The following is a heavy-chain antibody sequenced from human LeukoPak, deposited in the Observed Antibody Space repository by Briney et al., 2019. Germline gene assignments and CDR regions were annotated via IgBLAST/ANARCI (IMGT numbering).Heavy chain of an antibody. D-gene: IGHD6-19*01. J-gene: IGHJ4*02. V-gene: IGHV4-34*01. CDR1: GFTFSNYY. CDR2: INHSGST. Sequence: GSLRLSCVTSGFTFSNYYMTWIRQAPGKGLEWVGEINHSGSTNYNPSLKSRVTISVDTSKNQLSLKLSSVTAADTAVYYCARKQRGSSGWYPNWGQGTLVTVSS. CDR3: ARKQRGSSGWYPN.